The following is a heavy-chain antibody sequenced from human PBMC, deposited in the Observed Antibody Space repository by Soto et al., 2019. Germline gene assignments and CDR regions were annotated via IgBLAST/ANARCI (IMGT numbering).Heavy chain of an antibody. V-gene: IGHV1-3*01. CDR3: ARGGLGYCSSTSCFRGLGY. CDR1: GYTFTSYA. Sequence: QVQLVQSGGEVKKPGASVKVSCKASGYTFTSYAMHWVRQAPGQRLEWMGWINAGNGNTKYSQKFQGRVTITRDTSASTAYMELISLSSEDTAVYSCARGGLGYCSSTSCFRGLGYWGQGTLVTVSS. CDR2: INAGNGNT. D-gene: IGHD2-2*01. J-gene: IGHJ4*02.